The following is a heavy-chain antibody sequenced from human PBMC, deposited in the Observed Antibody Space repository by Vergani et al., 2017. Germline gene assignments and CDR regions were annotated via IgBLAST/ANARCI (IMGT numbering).Heavy chain of an antibody. D-gene: IGHD3-22*01. CDR3: AKDVAGAKITMIEVFINGDAFDI. CDR1: GFSFNSYW. J-gene: IGHJ3*02. Sequence: DVHLAESGGGFFQPGGSLRLSCSASGFSFNSYWMHWVRQVPGKGLLWVSRIKSDGSITAYADSVKGRFTISRDNAQNTLYLQMNSLRVEDTGVYYCAKDVAGAKITMIEVFINGDAFDIWGQGTMVIVSS. CDR2: IKSDGSIT. V-gene: IGHV3-74*03.